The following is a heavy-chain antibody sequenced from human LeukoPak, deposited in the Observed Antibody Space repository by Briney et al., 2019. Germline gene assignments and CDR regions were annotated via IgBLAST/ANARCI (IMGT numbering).Heavy chain of an antibody. J-gene: IGHJ4*02. CDR1: GFTFSNYW. D-gene: IGHD6-13*01. Sequence: GGSLRLSCAASGFTFSNYWMSWVRQAPGKGLEWVADINEDGSAKYYVASVKGRFTIPRDSARTSVSLQMNSLRAEDTAVYYCASGRQLGYWGQGTLVTVSS. CDR3: ASGRQLGY. CDR2: INEDGSAK. V-gene: IGHV3-7*01.